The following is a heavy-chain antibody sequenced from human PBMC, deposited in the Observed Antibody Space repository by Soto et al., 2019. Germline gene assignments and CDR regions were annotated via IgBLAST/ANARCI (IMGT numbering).Heavy chain of an antibody. CDR2: IKSKTDGGTT. D-gene: IGHD3-3*01. CDR1: GFTFSNAW. Sequence: PGGSLRLSCAASGFTFSNAWMSWVRQAPGKGLGWVGRIKSKTDGGTTDYAAPVKGRFTISRDDSKNTLYLQMNSLKTEDTAVYYCTTDPQAGITIFGVVISGYYYGMDVWGQGTTVTVSS. J-gene: IGHJ6*02. CDR3: TTDPQAGITIFGVVISGYYYGMDV. V-gene: IGHV3-15*01.